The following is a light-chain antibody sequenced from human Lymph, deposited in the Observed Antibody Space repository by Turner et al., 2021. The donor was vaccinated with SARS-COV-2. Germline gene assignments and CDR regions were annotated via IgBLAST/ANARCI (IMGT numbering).Light chain of an antibody. CDR2: WAS. Sequence: DIVMSQSPSSLAVSVGEKVTMTCKSSQSLLYSGNQKNYLAWYQQKPGQSPKLLIYWASTRESGVPDRFTGSGSGTDFTLTISSVKAEDLAVYYCQQYYSYRRTFGGGTKLEIK. J-gene: IGKJ4*02. CDR3: QQYYSYRRT. V-gene: IGKV4-1*01. CDR1: QSLLYSGNQKNY.